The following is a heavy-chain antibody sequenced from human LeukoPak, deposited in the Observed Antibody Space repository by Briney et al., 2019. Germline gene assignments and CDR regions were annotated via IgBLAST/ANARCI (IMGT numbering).Heavy chain of an antibody. CDR2: ISGSGGST. CDR1: GFTFATYA. Sequence: GGSLRLSCAASGFTFATYAMSWVRQAPGKGLEWVSPISGSGGSTYYADSVKGRFTISRDNSKNTLYLQMNSLRAEDTAVYYCASLDVLRFLEWLFSDWGQGTLVTVSS. V-gene: IGHV3-23*01. CDR3: ASLDVLRFLEWLFSD. J-gene: IGHJ4*02. D-gene: IGHD3-3*01.